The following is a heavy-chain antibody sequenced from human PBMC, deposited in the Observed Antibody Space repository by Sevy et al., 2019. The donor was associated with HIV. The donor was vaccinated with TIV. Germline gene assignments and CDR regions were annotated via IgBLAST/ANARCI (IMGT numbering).Heavy chain of an antibody. J-gene: IGHJ5*02. D-gene: IGHD6-19*01. CDR2: ISGSGSTI. CDR1: GFTFNDYY. CDR3: ARDGGFYTSGWDRWFDP. V-gene: IGHV3-11*04. Sequence: GGSLRLSCAASGFTFNDYYMNWIRQAPGKGLEWVSYISGSGSTIKYADSVKGRFTISRDNAKNSLYLKMNSLRAEDTAVYYCARDGGFYTSGWDRWFDPWGQGTLVTVSS.